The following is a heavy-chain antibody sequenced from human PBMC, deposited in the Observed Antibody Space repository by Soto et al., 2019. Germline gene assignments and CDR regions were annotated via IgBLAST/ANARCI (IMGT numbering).Heavy chain of an antibody. J-gene: IGHJ5*02. Sequence: SETLSLTCSVSGGSITSYYWSWIRQPPGKGLEWIAYIYYSGSTNYNPSLKSRVTISVDTSKNQFSLKLSSVTAADTAVYYCARDPSDYGDYNNWFDPWGQGTLVTVSS. CDR3: ARDPSDYGDYNNWFDP. D-gene: IGHD4-17*01. CDR1: GGSITSYY. V-gene: IGHV4-59*01. CDR2: IYYSGST.